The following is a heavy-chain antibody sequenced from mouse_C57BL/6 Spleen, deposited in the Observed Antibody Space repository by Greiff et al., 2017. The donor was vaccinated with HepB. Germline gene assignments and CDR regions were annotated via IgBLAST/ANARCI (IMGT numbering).Heavy chain of an antibody. D-gene: IGHD1-1*01. CDR2: IWRGGST. Sequence: VQRVESGPGLVQPSQSLSITCTVSGFSLTSYGVHRVRQSPGKGLEWLGVIWRGGSTDYNAAFMSRLSITKDNSKSQVFFKMNSLQADDTAIYYCAKNGINYGSSFYYFDYWGQGTTLTVSS. V-gene: IGHV2-5*01. CDR3: AKNGINYGSSFYYFDY. J-gene: IGHJ2*01. CDR1: GFSLTSYG.